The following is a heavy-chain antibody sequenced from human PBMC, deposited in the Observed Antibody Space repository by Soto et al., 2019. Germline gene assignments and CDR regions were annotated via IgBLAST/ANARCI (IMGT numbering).Heavy chain of an antibody. V-gene: IGHV3-23*03. CDR1: GFTFSTYT. J-gene: IGHJ4*02. D-gene: IGHD1-20*01. CDR3: AKDRQPDGIRTFDL. CDR2: IFPGGST. Sequence: GGSLRLSCAASGFTFSTYTMNWVRQAPGKGLEWVAGIFPGGSTYYANSVKGRFTISRDHSQSSVFLQMRSLRDEDTAVYYCAKDRQPDGIRTFDLWGQGTLVTVSS.